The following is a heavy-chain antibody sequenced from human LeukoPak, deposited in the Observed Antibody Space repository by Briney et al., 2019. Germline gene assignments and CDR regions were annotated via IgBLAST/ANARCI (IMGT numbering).Heavy chain of an antibody. D-gene: IGHD3-10*01. Sequence: ASVKVSCKASGYTFTSYGISWVRQAPGQGLEWMGWISAYNGNTNYAQKVQGRVTMTTDTSTSTDYMELRSLRSDDTAVYYCARGAMVRGVKRPFDYWGQGTLVTVSS. CDR2: ISAYNGNT. CDR1: GYTFTSYG. J-gene: IGHJ4*02. CDR3: ARGAMVRGVKRPFDY. V-gene: IGHV1-18*01.